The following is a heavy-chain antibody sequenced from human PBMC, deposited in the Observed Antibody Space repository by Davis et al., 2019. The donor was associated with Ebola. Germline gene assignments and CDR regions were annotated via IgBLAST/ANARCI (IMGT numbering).Heavy chain of an antibody. V-gene: IGHV4-61*01. CDR3: ARILMVRGVINDY. J-gene: IGHJ4*02. Sequence: PSETLSLTCTVSGGSVSSGSYQWSWIRQPPGKGLEWIGYIYYIGSTNYNPSLKSRVTISVDTSKNQFSLKLSSVTAADTAVYYCARILMVRGVINDYWGQGTLVTVSS. CDR1: GGSVSSGSYQ. D-gene: IGHD3-10*01. CDR2: IYYIGST.